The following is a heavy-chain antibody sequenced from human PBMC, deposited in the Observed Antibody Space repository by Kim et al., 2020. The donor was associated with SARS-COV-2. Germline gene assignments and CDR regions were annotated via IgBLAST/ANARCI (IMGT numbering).Heavy chain of an antibody. CDR2: LNSDGSIT. D-gene: IGHD1-26*01. Sequence: GGSLRLSCTASGFTFSDYYMHWVRQAPGKGVVWVSRLNSDGSITAYADSVKGRFAISRDNAKKTLYLQMNSLRAEDTAVYYCARGRGWELAAWGPGTLVT. CDR1: GFTFSDYY. V-gene: IGHV3-74*01. J-gene: IGHJ5*02. CDR3: ARGRGWELAA.